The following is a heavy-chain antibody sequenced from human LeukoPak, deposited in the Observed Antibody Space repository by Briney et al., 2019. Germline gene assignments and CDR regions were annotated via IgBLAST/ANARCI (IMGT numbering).Heavy chain of an antibody. CDR3: ARGAVLYDSSGYYYAGYFDY. D-gene: IGHD3-22*01. Sequence: ASVKVSCKASGYTFTSYDINWVRQATGQGLEWMGWMNPNSGNTGYAQKFQGRVTMTRNTSISTAYVELSSLRSEDTAVYYCARGAVLYDSSGYYYAGYFDYWGQGTLVTVSS. V-gene: IGHV1-8*01. J-gene: IGHJ4*02. CDR1: GYTFTSYD. CDR2: MNPNSGNT.